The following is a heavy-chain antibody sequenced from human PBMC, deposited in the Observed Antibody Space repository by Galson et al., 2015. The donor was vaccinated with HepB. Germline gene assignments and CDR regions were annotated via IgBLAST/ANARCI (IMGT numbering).Heavy chain of an antibody. D-gene: IGHD6-13*01. CDR1: GFSFTTGGMR. CDR2: IDWGDNK. CDR3: ARQTITADGTFFFDY. Sequence: PALVKPTQTLTLTCTFSGFSFTTGGMRVSWIRQPPGKALEWLARIDWGDNKVYSTSLKTRLTISKDTSKYQVVLTMTNVGPVDTATYYCARQTITADGTFFFDYWGQGTLVTVSS. V-gene: IGHV2-70D*14. J-gene: IGHJ4*02.